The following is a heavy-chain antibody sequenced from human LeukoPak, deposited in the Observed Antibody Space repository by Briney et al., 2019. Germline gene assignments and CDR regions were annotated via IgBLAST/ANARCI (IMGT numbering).Heavy chain of an antibody. J-gene: IGHJ4*02. V-gene: IGHV3-33*01. CDR1: GFTFSSYG. D-gene: IGHD3-10*01. Sequence: GGSLRLSCAASGFTFSSYGMHWVRQAPGKGLEWVAVIWYDGSNKYYADSVKGRFTISRDNSKNTLYLQMNSLRAEDTAVYYCARDRSRYYYGSGSPEYWGQGTLVTVSS. CDR2: IWYDGSNK. CDR3: ARDRSRYYYGSGSPEY.